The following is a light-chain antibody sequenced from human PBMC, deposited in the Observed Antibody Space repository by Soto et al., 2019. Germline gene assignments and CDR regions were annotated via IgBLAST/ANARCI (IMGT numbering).Light chain of an antibody. V-gene: IGKV3-20*01. J-gene: IGKJ1*01. CDR2: GAS. CDR1: QTVSSSS. Sequence: DIVLTQSPGTLSLSPGERATLSCRASQTVSSSSLAWYQQKPGQAPRLLIFGASTRAAGFPDRFSGSGSGTDFTLTISRLEPEDFAVYYCQQYGSSPRTFDQGTKVEIK. CDR3: QQYGSSPRT.